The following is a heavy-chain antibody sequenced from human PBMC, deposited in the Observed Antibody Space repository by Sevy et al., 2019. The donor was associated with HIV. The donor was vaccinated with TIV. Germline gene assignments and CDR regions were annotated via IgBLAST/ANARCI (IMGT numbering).Heavy chain of an antibody. V-gene: IGHV3-30-3*01. Sequence: GGSLRLSCAASGFTFSSYAMHWVRQAPGKGLEWVAVISYDGSNKYYADSVKGRFTISRDNSKNTLYLQMNSLRAEDTAVYYCARAPCGGDCYTLNYWGQGTLVTISS. CDR3: ARAPCGGDCYTLNY. J-gene: IGHJ4*02. CDR1: GFTFSSYA. CDR2: ISYDGSNK. D-gene: IGHD2-21*02.